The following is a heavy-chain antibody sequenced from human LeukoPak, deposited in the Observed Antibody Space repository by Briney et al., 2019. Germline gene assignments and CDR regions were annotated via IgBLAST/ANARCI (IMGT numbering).Heavy chain of an antibody. V-gene: IGHV4-59*01. CDR1: GGSISSYY. CDR3: ARAPTRRDAFDI. CDR2: IYYSGST. J-gene: IGHJ3*02. Sequence: SETLSLTCTVSGGSISSYYWSWIRQPPGKGLEWIGYIYYSGSTNYNTSLKSRVTISVDTSKNQFSLKLSSVTAADTAVYYCARAPTRRDAFDIWGQGTMVTVTS.